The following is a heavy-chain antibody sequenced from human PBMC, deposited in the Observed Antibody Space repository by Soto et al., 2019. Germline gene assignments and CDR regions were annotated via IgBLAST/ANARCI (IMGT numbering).Heavy chain of an antibody. V-gene: IGHV1-8*01. CDR1: GYTFTSYD. J-gene: IGHJ6*02. CDR3: ARTIAAAYYYGMDV. CDR2: MNPNSGNT. Sequence: GASVKVSCKASGYTFTSYDINWVRQATGQGLEWMGWMNPNSGNTGYAQKFQGRVTMTRNTSISTAYMELSSLRSEDTAVYYCARTIAAAYYYGMDVWGQGTTVTVSS. D-gene: IGHD2-15*01.